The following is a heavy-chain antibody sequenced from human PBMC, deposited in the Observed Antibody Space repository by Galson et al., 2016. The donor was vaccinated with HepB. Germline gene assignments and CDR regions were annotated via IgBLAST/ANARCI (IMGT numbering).Heavy chain of an antibody. CDR3: ARGFRRATFDY. CDR1: GGSITSDY. Sequence: SETLSLTCSVSGGSITSDYWGWIRQPPGKGLEWVGYISYSGDTNYNPSLKSRVTISLDTSKNQFSLKLTSVAAADTAVYFCARGFRRATFDYWGQGTLVTVSS. J-gene: IGHJ4*02. V-gene: IGHV4-59*01. CDR2: ISYSGDT.